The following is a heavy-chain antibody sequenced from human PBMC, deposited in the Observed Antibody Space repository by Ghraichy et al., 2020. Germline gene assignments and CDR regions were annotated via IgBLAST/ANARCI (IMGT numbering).Heavy chain of an antibody. CDR2: IYSGGST. J-gene: IGHJ6*03. V-gene: IGHV3-53*01. Sequence: GGSLRLSCAASGFTVSSNYMSWVRQAPGKGLEWVSVIYSGGSTYYADSVKGRFTISRDNSKNTLYLQMNSLRAEDTAVYYCAREVGATPWEYYYYYMDVWGKGTTVTVSS. D-gene: IGHD1-26*01. CDR3: AREVGATPWEYYYYYMDV. CDR1: GFTVSSNY.